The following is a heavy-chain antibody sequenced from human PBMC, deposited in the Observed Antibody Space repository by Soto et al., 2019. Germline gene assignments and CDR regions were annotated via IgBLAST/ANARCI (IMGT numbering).Heavy chain of an antibody. CDR3: ERDGDGREVPGGIQYFDH. CDR1: GGSISTDF. D-gene: IGHD3-10*01. V-gene: IGHV4-59*01. Sequence: SETLSLTCTVSGGSISTDFWSWIRQPPGQGPEWLGYINYSGNTNYNPSLTNRATMSIDTAKNGYSLQLASVPATDTAVYYCERDGDGREVPGGIQYFDHWGQGTLVTVS. J-gene: IGHJ4*02. CDR2: INYSGNT.